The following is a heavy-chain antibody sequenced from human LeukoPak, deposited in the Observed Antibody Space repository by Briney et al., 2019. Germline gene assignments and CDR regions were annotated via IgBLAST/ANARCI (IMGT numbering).Heavy chain of an antibody. CDR2: SIPILGIA. CDR1: GGTFSSYA. J-gene: IGHJ6*02. V-gene: IGHV1-69*04. Sequence: SVKVSCKASGGTFSSYAISWVRQAPGQGLEWMGRSIPILGIANHAQKFQGRVTITADKSTSTAYMELSSLRSEDTAVNYCARPTILTGHTPLSRYYYYYGMDVWGQGTTVTVSS. CDR3: ARPTILTGHTPLSRYYYYYGMDV. D-gene: IGHD3-9*01.